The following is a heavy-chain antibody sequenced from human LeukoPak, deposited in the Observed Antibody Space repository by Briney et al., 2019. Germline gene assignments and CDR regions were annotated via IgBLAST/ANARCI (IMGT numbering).Heavy chain of an antibody. Sequence: SETLSLTCTVSGGPTLNYYWSWIRQPPGGGLEWIGYVYSSKNTNYNPSLKSRVTISVDTSKTQISLKLTSVTAADTAVYYCTRGTTLVRGVLRAYYYYYMDVWGKGTTVTVSS. D-gene: IGHD3-10*01. J-gene: IGHJ6*03. CDR1: GGPTLNYY. CDR3: TRGTTLVRGVLRAYYYYYMDV. V-gene: IGHV4-59*01. CDR2: VYSSKNT.